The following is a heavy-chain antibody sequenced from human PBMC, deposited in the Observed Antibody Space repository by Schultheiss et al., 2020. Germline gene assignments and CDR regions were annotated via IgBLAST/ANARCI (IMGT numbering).Heavy chain of an antibody. D-gene: IGHD6-6*01. J-gene: IGHJ3*02. V-gene: IGHV3-21*01. Sequence: GGSLRLSCAASGFTFSSYSMNWVRQAPGKGLEWVSSISSSSSYIYYADSVKGRFTISRDNAKNSLYLQMNSLRAEDTAVYYCARGMYSSFDTDAFDIWGQGTMVTGSS. CDR2: ISSSSSYI. CDR1: GFTFSSYS. CDR3: ARGMYSSFDTDAFDI.